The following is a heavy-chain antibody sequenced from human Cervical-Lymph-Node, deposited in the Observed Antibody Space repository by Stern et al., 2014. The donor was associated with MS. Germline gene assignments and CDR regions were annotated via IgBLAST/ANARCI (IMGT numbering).Heavy chain of an antibody. CDR2: IYPGDSDN. CDR1: GYSFTSYW. CDR3: ARHDTTMVTGFDY. D-gene: IGHD5-18*01. Sequence: EVQLVESGAEVKKPGESLKISCKGSGYSFTSYWIGWVSQMPGKGLEWMGIIYPGDSDNRYSPSFQGQVTIPADKSISTAYLQWSSLKASDTAMYYCARHDTTMVTGFDYWGQGTLVTVSS. V-gene: IGHV5-51*01. J-gene: IGHJ4*02.